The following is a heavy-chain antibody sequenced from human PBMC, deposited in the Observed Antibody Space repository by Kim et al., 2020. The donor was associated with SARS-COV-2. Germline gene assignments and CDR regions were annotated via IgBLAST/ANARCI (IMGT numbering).Heavy chain of an antibody. J-gene: IGHJ4*02. V-gene: IGHV3-23*01. CDR3: AKWGTGWELLPADY. D-gene: IGHD1-26*01. Sequence: ADSVKGRFTISRYNSKNTLYLQMNSLRAEDTAVYYCAKWGTGWELLPADYWGQGTLVTVSS.